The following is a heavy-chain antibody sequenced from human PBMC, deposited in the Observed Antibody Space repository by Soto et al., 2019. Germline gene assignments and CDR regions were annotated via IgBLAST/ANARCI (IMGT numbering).Heavy chain of an antibody. V-gene: IGHV1-46*01. J-gene: IGHJ6*02. CDR1: GYTFTSYY. CDR3: ARVVVSYGSGPYYYYGMDV. D-gene: IGHD3-10*01. CDR2: INPSGGST. Sequence: ASVKVSCKASGYTFTSYYMHWVRQAPGQGLEWMGIINPSGGSTSYAQKFQGRVTMTRDTSTSTVYMELSSLRSEDTAVYYCARVVVSYGSGPYYYYGMDVWGQGTTVTVSS.